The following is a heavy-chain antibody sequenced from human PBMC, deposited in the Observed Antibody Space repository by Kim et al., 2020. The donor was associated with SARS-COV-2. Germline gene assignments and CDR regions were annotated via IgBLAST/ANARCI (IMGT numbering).Heavy chain of an antibody. CDR2: INHSGST. D-gene: IGHD1-20*01. CDR1: VGSFSGYY. J-gene: IGHJ4*02. CDR3: ARYNVPSRSYYFDF. V-gene: IGHV4-34*01. Sequence: SETLSLTCAVYVGSFSGYYWSWIRQPPRKGLEWIGEINHSGSTNYSPSLKSRLTISVDTSKNQFSLKLSSVTAADTAVYYCARYNVPSRSYYFDFWGQG.